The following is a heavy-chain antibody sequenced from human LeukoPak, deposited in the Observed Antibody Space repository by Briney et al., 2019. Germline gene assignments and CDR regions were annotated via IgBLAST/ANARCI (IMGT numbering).Heavy chain of an antibody. CDR1: GDSVSSNSAA. Sequence: SQTLSLTCAISGDSVSSNSAAWNWIRQSPSRGLEWLGRTYYRSKWYYDYEVSVKSRVTINPDTSKNQFSLQLSSVTPEDTAVYYCARENARIDAFDIWGQGTMVTVSS. D-gene: IGHD2-8*01. J-gene: IGHJ3*02. V-gene: IGHV6-1*01. CDR3: ARENARIDAFDI. CDR2: TYYRSKWYY.